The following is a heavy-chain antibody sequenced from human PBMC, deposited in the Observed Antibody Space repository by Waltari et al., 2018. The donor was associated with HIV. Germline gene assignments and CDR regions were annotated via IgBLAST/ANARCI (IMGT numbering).Heavy chain of an antibody. CDR1: GFTFSTYE. J-gene: IGHJ4*02. Sequence: EVQVVESGGGLVQPGGSLRLSCAASGFTFSTYEMIWVRQAPGKGLEWVSYISSSGSTIYYADSGKGRFTISRDNAKNSLYLQMNSLRAEDTAVYFCARDGSSYYGLDYWGRGTLVTVSS. CDR3: ARDGSSYYGLDY. D-gene: IGHD1-26*01. V-gene: IGHV3-48*03. CDR2: ISSSGSTI.